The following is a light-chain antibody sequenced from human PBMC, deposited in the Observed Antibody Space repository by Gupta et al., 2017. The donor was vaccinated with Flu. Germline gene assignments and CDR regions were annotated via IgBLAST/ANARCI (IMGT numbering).Light chain of an antibody. CDR1: QSVLYSSNNKNY. CDR3: QHYYSSPYT. CDR2: WAS. J-gene: IGKJ2*01. V-gene: IGKV4-1*01. Sequence: SLGERATITCKSSQSVLYSSNNKNYLTWYQQKPGQPPKLLIYWASTRNSGVPDRFSGSGSGTDFTLTISSLQAEDVAVYYCQHYYSSPYTFGQGTKLEIK.